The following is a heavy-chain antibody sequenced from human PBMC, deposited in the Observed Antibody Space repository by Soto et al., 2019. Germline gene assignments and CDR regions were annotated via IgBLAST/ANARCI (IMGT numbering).Heavy chain of an antibody. D-gene: IGHD2-15*01. J-gene: IGHJ4*02. CDR3: ARDVSYCSGGSCPAQFDY. CDR1: GFTFSSYS. V-gene: IGHV3-21*01. CDR2: ISSSSYI. Sequence: GGSLRLSCAASGFTFSSYSMNWVRQAPGKGLEWVSSISSSSYIYYADSVKGRFPISRDNAKNSLYLQMNSLRAEDTAVYYCARDVSYCSGGSCPAQFDYWGQGTLVTVSS.